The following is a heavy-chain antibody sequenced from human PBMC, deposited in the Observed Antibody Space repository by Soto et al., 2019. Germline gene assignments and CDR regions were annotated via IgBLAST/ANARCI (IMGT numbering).Heavy chain of an antibody. CDR1: GYTFTNYG. V-gene: IGHV1-18*01. Sequence: QVQLVQSGAEVKKPGASVKVSCKASGYTFTNYGISWVRQAPGQGLEWLGWVTGYDGNASYVQRFPSRVTMTTDTYTNTADMDLRRLSSDGTAVYYCAKTTHEKPTCHYGGQGPLVTVS. J-gene: IGHJ4*02. CDR2: VTGYDGNA. CDR3: AKTTHEKPTCHY.